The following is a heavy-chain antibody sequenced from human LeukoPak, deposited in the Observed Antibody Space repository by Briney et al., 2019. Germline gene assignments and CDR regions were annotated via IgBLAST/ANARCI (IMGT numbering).Heavy chain of an antibody. J-gene: IGHJ4*02. D-gene: IGHD5-24*01. CDR2: IYHSGRT. CDR1: GGTFSGYY. V-gene: IGHV4-34*01. Sequence: KPSETLSLTCAVSGGTFSGYYWSWLRQSPGKGLEWIGEIYHSGRTNYNPTLQSRATLSVDTSKRQFSLRLTSLTAADAGIYYCARANNFRFDSWGQETLVTVSS. CDR3: ARANNFRFDS.